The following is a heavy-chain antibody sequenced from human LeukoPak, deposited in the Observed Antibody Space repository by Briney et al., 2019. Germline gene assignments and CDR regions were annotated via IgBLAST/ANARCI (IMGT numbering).Heavy chain of an antibody. Sequence: ASVKVSCKASGYRFISYGITWVRQAPGQGLEWMGWISAYNGYTDYAQKFQGRVTMTRDTSISTAYMELSRLRSDDTAVYYCARTSPLIQLWLRGWFDPWGQGTLVTVSS. D-gene: IGHD5-18*01. CDR1: GYRFISYG. V-gene: IGHV1-18*01. CDR3: ARTSPLIQLWLRGWFDP. J-gene: IGHJ5*02. CDR2: ISAYNGYT.